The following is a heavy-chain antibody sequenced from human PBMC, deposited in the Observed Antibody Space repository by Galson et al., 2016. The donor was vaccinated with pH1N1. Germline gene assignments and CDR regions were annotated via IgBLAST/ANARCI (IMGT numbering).Heavy chain of an antibody. CDR1: GFTFSSCG. D-gene: IGHD4-17*01. J-gene: IGHJ3*02. CDR3: ARDESGYGDSFPDVFDI. Sequence: SLRLSCAASGFTFSSCGIYWVRQAPGKGLEWVGNILYNGNDKYYADSVKGRFTISRDSSMTTVHLQMISVTVEDTAVDFCARDESGYGDSFPDVFDIWGQGTMVTVSS. CDR2: ILYNGNDK. V-gene: IGHV3-30*12.